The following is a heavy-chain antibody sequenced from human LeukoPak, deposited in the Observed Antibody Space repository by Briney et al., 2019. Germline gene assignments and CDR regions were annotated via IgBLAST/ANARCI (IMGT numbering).Heavy chain of an antibody. CDR1: GGSISSGDYY. CDR3: ARDAGRDGYNYFDY. D-gene: IGHD5-24*01. Sequence: SETLSLTCTVSGGSISSGDYYWSWIRQPPGKGLEWIGYIYYSGSTYYNPSLESRVTISVDTSKNQFSLKLSSVTAADTAVYYCARDAGRDGYNYFDYWGQGTLVTVSS. CDR2: IYYSGST. J-gene: IGHJ4*02. V-gene: IGHV4-30-4*01.